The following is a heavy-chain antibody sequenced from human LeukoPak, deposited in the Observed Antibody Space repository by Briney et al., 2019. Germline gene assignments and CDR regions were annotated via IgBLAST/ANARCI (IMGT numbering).Heavy chain of an antibody. V-gene: IGHV3-20*01. J-gene: IGHJ5*02. CDR2: INWNGGST. D-gene: IGHD1-26*01. CDR3: ARGGGSGSYYSWFDP. Sequence: GGSLRLSCAASGFTFDDYGMSWVRQAPGKGLEWVPGINWNGGSTGYADSVKGRFTISRDYAKNPLYLQMNSLRAEDTALYHCARGGGSGSYYSWFDPWGQGTLVTVSS. CDR1: GFTFDDYG.